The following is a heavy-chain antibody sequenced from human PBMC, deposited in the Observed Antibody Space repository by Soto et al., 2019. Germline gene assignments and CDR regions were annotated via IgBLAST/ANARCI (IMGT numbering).Heavy chain of an antibody. J-gene: IGHJ6*02. CDR3: ARDSGSYYYYYYYGMDV. V-gene: IGHV1-18*04. CDR2: ISAYNGNT. D-gene: IGHD1-26*01. Sequence: ASVKVSCKASGYTLTSYGISWVRQAPGQGLEWMGWISAYNGNTNYAQKLQGRVTMTTDTSTSTAYMELRSLRSDDTAVYYCARDSGSYYYYYYYGMDVWGQGTTVTVSS. CDR1: GYTLTSYG.